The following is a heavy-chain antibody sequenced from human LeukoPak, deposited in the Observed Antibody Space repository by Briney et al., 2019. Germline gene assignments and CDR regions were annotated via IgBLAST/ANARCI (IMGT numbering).Heavy chain of an antibody. Sequence: GGSLRLSCAASGFSLSSYWMSWVRQAPGKGLEWVADIKPDGSETAYVDSVKGRFTISRDNAKNSLYLQMNRLRADDTAMYFCSRGTRIADCWGQGTLVTVSS. CDR1: GFSLSSYW. V-gene: IGHV3-7*01. CDR3: SRGTRIADC. D-gene: IGHD2-21*01. CDR2: IKPDGSET. J-gene: IGHJ4*02.